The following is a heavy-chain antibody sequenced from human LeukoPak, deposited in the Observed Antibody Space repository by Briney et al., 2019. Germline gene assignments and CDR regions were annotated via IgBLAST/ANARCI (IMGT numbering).Heavy chain of an antibody. CDR3: GRGATVTTYGVTDY. J-gene: IGHJ4*02. CDR2: ISAYNGNT. V-gene: IGHV1-18*01. CDR1: GYTFTSYG. Sequence: ASVKVSCKASGYTFTSYGISWVRQAPGQGLEWMGWISAYNGNTNYAQKLQGRVTMTTDTSTSTAYMELRSLRSDDTAVYYCGRGATVTTYGVTDYWGQGTLVTVSS. D-gene: IGHD4-17*01.